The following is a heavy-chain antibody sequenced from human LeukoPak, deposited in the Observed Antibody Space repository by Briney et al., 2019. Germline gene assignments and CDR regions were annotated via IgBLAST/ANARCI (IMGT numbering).Heavy chain of an antibody. J-gene: IGHJ4*02. CDR1: GFDFSSNW. CDR3: ARETGNAVGSTDFDY. V-gene: IGHV3-74*01. CDR2: IKGDGIST. D-gene: IGHD4-17*01. Sequence: GGSLRLSCAASGFDFSSNWMHWVRHAPGQGLVWVSRIKGDGISTNYADSVKGRFTISRDNSKNTLYLQMNSLRAEDTAVYYCARETGNAVGSTDFDYWGQGTLVTVSS.